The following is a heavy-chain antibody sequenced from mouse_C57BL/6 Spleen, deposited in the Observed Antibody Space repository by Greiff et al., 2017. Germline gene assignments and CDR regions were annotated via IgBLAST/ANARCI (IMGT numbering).Heavy chain of an antibody. V-gene: IGHV1-15*01. J-gene: IGHJ1*03. CDR2: IDPETGGT. CDR3: TSTTVGATGYWYFDV. D-gene: IGHD1-1*01. Sequence: VQLQQSGAELVRPGASVTLSCKASGYTFTDYEMHWVKQTPVHGLEWIGAIDPETGGTAYNQKFKGKAILTADKSSSTAYMELRSLTSEDSAVYYCTSTTVGATGYWYFDVWGTGTTVTVSS. CDR1: GYTFTDYE.